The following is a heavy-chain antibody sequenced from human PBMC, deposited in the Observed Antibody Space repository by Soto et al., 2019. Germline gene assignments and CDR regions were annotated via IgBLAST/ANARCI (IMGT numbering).Heavy chain of an antibody. J-gene: IGHJ6*02. CDR2: IKQDGSEK. CDR3: AKDLHMDV. CDR1: GFTFSSYW. Sequence: EVQLVESGGGLVQPGGSLRLSCAASGFTFSSYWMSWVRQAPGKGLEWVANIKQDGSEKYYVDSVKGRFTISRDNSKNTLYLQMSSLRAEDTAVYYCAKDLHMDVWGQGTTVTVSS. V-gene: IGHV3-7*03.